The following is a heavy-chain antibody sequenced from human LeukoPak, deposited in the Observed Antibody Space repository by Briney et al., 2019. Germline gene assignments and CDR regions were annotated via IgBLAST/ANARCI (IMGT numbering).Heavy chain of an antibody. CDR2: ISWNSGSI. Sequence: PGRSLRLSCAASGFTFDDYAMHWVRQAPGKGLEWVSGISWNSGSIGYADSVKGRFTISRDNAKNSLYLQMNSLRAEDMALYYCAKDIESSLYSAGYFDYWGQGTLVTVSS. J-gene: IGHJ4*02. V-gene: IGHV3-9*03. CDR1: GFTFDDYA. CDR3: AKDIESSLYSAGYFDY. D-gene: IGHD6-13*01.